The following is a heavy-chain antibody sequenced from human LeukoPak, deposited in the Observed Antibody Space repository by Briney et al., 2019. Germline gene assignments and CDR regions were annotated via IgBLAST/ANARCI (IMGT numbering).Heavy chain of an antibody. Sequence: GGSLRLSCAASGFTFDDYAMHWVRQAPGKGLEWVSAISGSGGSTYYADSVKGRFTISRDNSKNTLYLQMNSLRAEDTAVYYCAKALSLYCSSTSCYEYRGGYYFDYWGQGTLVTVSS. CDR2: ISGSGGST. D-gene: IGHD2-2*01. CDR3: AKALSLYCSSTSCYEYRGGYYFDY. CDR1: GFTFDDYA. V-gene: IGHV3-23*01. J-gene: IGHJ4*02.